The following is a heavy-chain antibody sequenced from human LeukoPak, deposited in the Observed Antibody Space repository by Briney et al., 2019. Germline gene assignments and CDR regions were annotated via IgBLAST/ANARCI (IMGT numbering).Heavy chain of an antibody. J-gene: IGHJ6*03. CDR3: AKGGHELWQYYYYYMDV. Sequence: GGSLRLSCAASGFTFSSYARSWVRQAPGKGLEWVSAISGSGSSTYYADSVKGRLTISRDNSKNTLYLQMNSLRAEVTAVYYSAKGGHELWQYYYYYMDVGGKGTTVTVSS. CDR1: GFTFSSYA. V-gene: IGHV3-23*01. CDR2: ISGSGSST. D-gene: IGHD1-7*01.